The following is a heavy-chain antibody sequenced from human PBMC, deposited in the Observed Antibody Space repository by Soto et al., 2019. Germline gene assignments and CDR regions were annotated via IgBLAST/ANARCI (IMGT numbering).Heavy chain of an antibody. V-gene: IGHV4-30-2*01. CDR1: GASISTGGYS. J-gene: IGHJ4*01. CDR2: IYYSGGT. D-gene: IGHD4-17*01. CDR3: ASFSTVSRGVFDY. Sequence: SETLSLTCTLSGASISTGGYSWSWFRQPPGEGLEWIGYIYYSGGTYYNPSLKSRVTISLARSKNQFSLNLSSVTAADTAVYYCASFSTVSRGVFDYWGYGTLGTVSS.